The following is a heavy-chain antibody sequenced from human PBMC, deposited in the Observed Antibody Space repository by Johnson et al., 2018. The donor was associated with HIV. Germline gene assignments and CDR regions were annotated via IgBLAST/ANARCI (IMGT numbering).Heavy chain of an antibody. CDR1: GFTFNDYY. J-gene: IGHJ3*02. CDR2: ISSSGSNK. Sequence: QVQLVESGGGLVKPGESLRLSCAASGFTFNDYYISWIRQAPGKGLECVSYISSSGSNKYYADSVKGRFTIFRDNSENTLFLQMNRLRAEDTAVYYCARDHIRGYDSPNDAFDIWGQGTMVTVSS. V-gene: IGHV3-11*04. D-gene: IGHD3-22*01. CDR3: ARDHIRGYDSPNDAFDI.